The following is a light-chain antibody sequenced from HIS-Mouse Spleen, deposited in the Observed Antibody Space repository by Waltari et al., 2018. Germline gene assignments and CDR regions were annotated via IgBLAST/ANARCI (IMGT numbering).Light chain of an antibody. Sequence: IQMTQSPSSLSASVGDRVTITCQASQDISNYLNWYQQKPGKAPTLLIYDASNLETGVPSRFCGSGSGTDFTFTISSLQPEDIATYYCQQYDNLLTFGGGTKVEIK. V-gene: IGKV1-33*01. CDR1: QDISNY. CDR2: DAS. CDR3: QQYDNLLT. J-gene: IGKJ4*01.